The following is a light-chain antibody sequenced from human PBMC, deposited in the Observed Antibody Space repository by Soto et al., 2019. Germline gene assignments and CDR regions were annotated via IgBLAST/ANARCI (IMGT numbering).Light chain of an antibody. V-gene: IGKV3-11*01. J-gene: IGKJ4*01. Sequence: EIVLTQSPATLSLSPGERATLSCRASQSVSNYLAWYQQKPGQAPRLLIYDASNRASGIPARFSGSGSGTDFTLTFSSLDPEDFAVYYCQQRSNWPPVTFGGGTKVDIK. CDR1: QSVSNY. CDR3: QQRSNWPPVT. CDR2: DAS.